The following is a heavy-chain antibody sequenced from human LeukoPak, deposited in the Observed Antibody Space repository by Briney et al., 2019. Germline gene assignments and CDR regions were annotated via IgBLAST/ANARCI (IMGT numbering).Heavy chain of an antibody. CDR1: GISFSNYS. Sequence: GGSLRLSCAASGISFSNYSMNWVRQAPGKGLEWVSLISSSSRFIYYGDSVKGRFTISRDNAKKSLYLQMNSLRAEDTAVYYCAKDGSDTAMVWGMFDYWGQGTLVTVSS. CDR3: AKDGSDTAMVWGMFDY. J-gene: IGHJ4*02. CDR2: ISSSSRFI. V-gene: IGHV3-21*04. D-gene: IGHD5-18*01.